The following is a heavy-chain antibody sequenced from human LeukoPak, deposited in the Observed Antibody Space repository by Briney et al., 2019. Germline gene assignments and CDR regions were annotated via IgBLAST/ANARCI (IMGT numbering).Heavy chain of an antibody. J-gene: IGHJ4*02. CDR2: INHSGST. CDR1: GGSFSGYY. Sequence: SETLSLTCAVYGGSFSGYYWSWIRQPPGKGLEWIGEINHSGSTNYNPSLESRVTISVDTSKNQFSLKLSSVTAADTAVYYCARDRYSSGWYAFDYWGQGTLATVSS. CDR3: ARDRYSSGWYAFDY. D-gene: IGHD6-19*01. V-gene: IGHV4-34*01.